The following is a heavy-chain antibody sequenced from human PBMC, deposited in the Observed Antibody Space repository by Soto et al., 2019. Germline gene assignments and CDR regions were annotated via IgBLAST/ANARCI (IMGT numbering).Heavy chain of an antibody. J-gene: IGHJ5*02. CDR3: ARDRLVWFGELDTPHNWFDP. V-gene: IGHV1-3*01. CDR1: GYTFTSYP. Sequence: GASVKVSCKASGYTFTSYPMHWVRQAPGQRLEWMGWINAGNGNIKYSQKFQGRVTLTTDTSASIAYMELSSLTSEDTAVYYCARDRLVWFGELDTPHNWFDPWGQGTPVTV. CDR2: INAGNGNI. D-gene: IGHD3-10*01.